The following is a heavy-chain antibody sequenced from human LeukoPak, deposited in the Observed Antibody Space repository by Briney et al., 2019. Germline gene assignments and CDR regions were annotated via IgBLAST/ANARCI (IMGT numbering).Heavy chain of an antibody. D-gene: IGHD3-10*01. V-gene: IGHV4-4*07. CDR3: ARNDYYGSGHYYFDY. Sequence: ASETLSPTCTVSGGSISSYYWSWIRQPAGKGLEWIGRIYTSGSTNYNPSLKSRVTMSVDTSKNQFSLKLSSVTAADTAVYYCARNDYYGSGHYYFDYWGQGTLVTVSS. CDR1: GGSISSYY. CDR2: IYTSGST. J-gene: IGHJ4*02.